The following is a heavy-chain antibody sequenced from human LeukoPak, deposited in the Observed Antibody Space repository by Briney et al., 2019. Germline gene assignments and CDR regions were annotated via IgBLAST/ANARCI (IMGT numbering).Heavy chain of an antibody. V-gene: IGHV1-46*01. Sequence: ASVKVSCKASGYTFTSYYMHWVRQAPGQGLEWMGIINPSGGSTSYAQKFQGRVTMTRDMSTSTVYMELSSLRSEDTAVYYCARDMHYDSSGYPWSSGSGFDYWGQGTLVTVSS. J-gene: IGHJ4*02. D-gene: IGHD3-22*01. CDR1: GYTFTSYY. CDR2: INPSGGST. CDR3: ARDMHYDSSGYPWSSGSGFDY.